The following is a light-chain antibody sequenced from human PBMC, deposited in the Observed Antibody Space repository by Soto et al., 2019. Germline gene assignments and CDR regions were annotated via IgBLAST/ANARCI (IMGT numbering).Light chain of an antibody. CDR3: SSYTTSSSYV. CDR1: SSDVGGYIY. Sequence: QSALTQPASVSGSPGHSITISCTRTSSDVGGYIYVSWYQQHPGKAPKLMIYDVTSRPSGVSYRFSGSKSGNTASLTISGLQAEDEADYYCSSYTTSSSYVFGTGTKVTVL. CDR2: DVT. V-gene: IGLV2-14*01. J-gene: IGLJ1*01.